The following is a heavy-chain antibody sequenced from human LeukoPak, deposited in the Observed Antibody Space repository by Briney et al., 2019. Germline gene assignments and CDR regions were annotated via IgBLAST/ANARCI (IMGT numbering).Heavy chain of an antibody. J-gene: IGHJ4*02. D-gene: IGHD3-22*01. CDR1: GFTFSSYS. Sequence: GGSLRLSCAASGFTFSSYSMNWVRQAPGKGLEWVSSISSSSNYIYYADSVKGRFTISRDNAKNSLYPQMNSLRAEDTAVYYCAKIRRTIVVVDYFDYWGQGTLVTVSS. CDR2: ISSSSNYI. V-gene: IGHV3-21*04. CDR3: AKIRRTIVVVDYFDY.